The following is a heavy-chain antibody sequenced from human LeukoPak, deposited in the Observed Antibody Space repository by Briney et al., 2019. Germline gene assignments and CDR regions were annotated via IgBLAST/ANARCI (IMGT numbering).Heavy chain of an antibody. CDR2: LYTSGSA. CDR3: ARDSPPAHCSGGSCYFDY. V-gene: IGHV4-4*07. J-gene: IGHJ4*02. Sequence: SETLSLTCTVSGDSIGDYDYSWIRQPVGKGLEWIGPLYTSGSANYNPSLQSRVTMSVDTSKNQFSLKLTSVTAADTAVYYCARDSPPAHCSGGSCYFDYWGQGTLVTVSS. D-gene: IGHD2-15*01. CDR1: GDSIGDYD.